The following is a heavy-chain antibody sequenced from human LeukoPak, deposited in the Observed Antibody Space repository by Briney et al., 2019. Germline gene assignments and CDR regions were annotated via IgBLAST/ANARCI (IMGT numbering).Heavy chain of an antibody. J-gene: IGHJ4*02. Sequence: ASVKVSCKASGGTFSSYAISWVRQAPGQGLEWMGGIIPIFGTANYAQKFQGRVTITADESTSTAYMELSSLRSEDTAVYYCARARDGGYCSSTSCPFDYWGQGTLVTVSS. CDR2: IIPIFGTA. CDR1: GGTFSSYA. V-gene: IGHV1-69*13. D-gene: IGHD2-2*01. CDR3: ARARDGGYCSSTSCPFDY.